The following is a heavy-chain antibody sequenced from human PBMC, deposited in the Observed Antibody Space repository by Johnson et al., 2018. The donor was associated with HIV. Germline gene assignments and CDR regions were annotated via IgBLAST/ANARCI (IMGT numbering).Heavy chain of an antibody. CDR3: ASGGPLSWSDECCFDV. D-gene: IGHD1-26*01. CDR1: GFTFSDYF. Sequence: QVLLVESGGGLVKPGGSLRLSCGGTGFTFSDYFMSWIRQAPGKGLEWVAFIRYDGSNKYYVASVKGRFNVSSDNSKNALCLEMNSLRVEDTSVSSCASGGPLSWSDECCFDVWGQGTMVTVSS. V-gene: IGHV3-30*02. CDR2: IRYDGSNK. J-gene: IGHJ3*01.